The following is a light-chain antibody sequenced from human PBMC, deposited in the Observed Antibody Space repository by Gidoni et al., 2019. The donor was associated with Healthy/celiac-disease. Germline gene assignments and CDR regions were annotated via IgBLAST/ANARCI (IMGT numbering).Light chain of an antibody. CDR1: QDISNY. CDR3: QQYDNLPF. CDR2: DAS. V-gene: IGKV1-33*01. Sequence: DIQMTQSPSSLSASGGDRVTITCQASQDISNYLNWYQQKPGKAPKLLIYDASKLETGVPSRFSGSGYGTDFTFTISSLQPEDIATYYCQQYDNLPFFGGGTKVEIK. J-gene: IGKJ4*01.